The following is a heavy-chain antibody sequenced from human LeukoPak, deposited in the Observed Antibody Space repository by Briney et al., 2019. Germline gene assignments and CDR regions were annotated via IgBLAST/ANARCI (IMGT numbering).Heavy chain of an antibody. CDR1: GFTFSSCW. V-gene: IGHV3-7*03. J-gene: IGHJ3*01. CDR2: IKQDGGEI. CDR3: ARESYDILTGFLGFDV. Sequence: GSLRLSCAASGFTFSSCWMSWVRQAPGKGLEWVANIKQDGGEIYYVDSVKGRFTISRDNAKKSLYLQMNSLRAEDTALYYCARESYDILTGFLGFDVWGPGTMVTVSS. D-gene: IGHD3-9*01.